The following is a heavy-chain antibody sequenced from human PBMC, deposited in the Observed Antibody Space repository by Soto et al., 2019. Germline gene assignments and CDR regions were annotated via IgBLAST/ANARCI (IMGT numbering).Heavy chain of an antibody. CDR3: AREERYCSSTSCYNYGMDV. J-gene: IGHJ6*02. Sequence: ASVKVSCKASGYTFTGYYMHWVRQAPGQGLEWMGWINPNSGGTNYAQKFQGWVTMTRDTSISTAYMELSRLRSDDTAVYYCAREERYCSSTSCYNYGMDVWGQGTTVTVS. CDR2: INPNSGGT. V-gene: IGHV1-2*04. D-gene: IGHD2-2*01. CDR1: GYTFTGYY.